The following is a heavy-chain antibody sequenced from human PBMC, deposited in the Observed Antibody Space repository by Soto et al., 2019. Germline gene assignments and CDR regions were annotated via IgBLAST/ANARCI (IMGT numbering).Heavy chain of an antibody. CDR1: GFTFSSSW. CDR3: ASSSRLGRSSTWPLDY. V-gene: IGHV3-7*01. CDR2: INQAGSEK. D-gene: IGHD6-13*01. J-gene: IGHJ4*02. Sequence: GGSLRLSCAASGFTFSSSWMSWVRQAPGKGLEWVANINQAGSEKYYVDSVKGRFTISRDNAKNSLYLQMNSLRAEDTAVYYCASSSRLGRSSTWPLDYWDQG.